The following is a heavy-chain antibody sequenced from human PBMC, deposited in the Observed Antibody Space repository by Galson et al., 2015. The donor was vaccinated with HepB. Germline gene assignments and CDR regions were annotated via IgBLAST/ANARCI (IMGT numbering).Heavy chain of an antibody. CDR1: GYTFTGYY. D-gene: IGHD1-7*01. Sequence: VSCKASGYTFTGYYMHWVRQAPGQGLEWMGWINPNSGGTNYAQKFQGRVTMTRDTSISTAYMELSRLRSDDTAVYYCARDKLVADDAFDIWGQGTMVTVSS. J-gene: IGHJ3*02. CDR3: ARDKLVADDAFDI. V-gene: IGHV1-2*02. CDR2: INPNSGGT.